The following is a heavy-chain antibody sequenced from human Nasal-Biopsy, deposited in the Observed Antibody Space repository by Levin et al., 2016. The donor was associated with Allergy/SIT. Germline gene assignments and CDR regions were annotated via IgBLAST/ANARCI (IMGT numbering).Heavy chain of an antibody. V-gene: IGHV3-15*01. D-gene: IGHD2-15*01. CDR3: TTDGVLVVVTDDI. J-gene: IGHJ3*02. Sequence: SCAASGFSVSKAWMSWVRRTPGKGLEWVGRIKGESDGGTTEYAAPVKGRFTISRNDSENRLYLQMNSLKTEDTAVYYCTTDGVLVVVTDDIWGQGYNGHRLL. CDR2: IKGESDGGTT. CDR1: GFSVSKAW.